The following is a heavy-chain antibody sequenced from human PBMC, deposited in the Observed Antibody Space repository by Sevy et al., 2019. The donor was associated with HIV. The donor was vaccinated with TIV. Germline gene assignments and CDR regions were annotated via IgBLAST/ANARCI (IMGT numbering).Heavy chain of an antibody. V-gene: IGHV3-30*03. CDR1: GFTFSSYG. Sequence: GESLKISCAASGFTFSSYGMHWVRQAPGKGLEWVAVISYDGSNKYYADSVKGRFTISRDNSKNTLYLQMNSLRAEDTAVYYCATLYSSGWYYFDYWGQGTLVTVSS. J-gene: IGHJ4*02. CDR2: ISYDGSNK. CDR3: ATLYSSGWYYFDY. D-gene: IGHD6-19*01.